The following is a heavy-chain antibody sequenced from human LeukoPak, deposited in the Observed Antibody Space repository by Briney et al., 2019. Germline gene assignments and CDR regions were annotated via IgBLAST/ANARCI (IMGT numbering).Heavy chain of an antibody. CDR3: AKMKGHPLPKYYMDV. Sequence: PGGSLRLSCAASGFTFSNFAMSWVRRTPGKGLEWVSGIINSGDTLYEDSVKGRFTISRDNSKNTLYLEMNSLRAEDTAIYYCAKMKGHPLPKYYMDVWGQGTTVTVSS. CDR2: IINSGDT. J-gene: IGHJ6*01. D-gene: IGHD1-26*01. CDR1: GFTFSNFA. V-gene: IGHV3-23*01.